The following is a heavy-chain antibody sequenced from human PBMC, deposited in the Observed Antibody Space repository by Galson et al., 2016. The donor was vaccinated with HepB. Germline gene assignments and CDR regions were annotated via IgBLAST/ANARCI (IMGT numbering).Heavy chain of an antibody. V-gene: IGHV4-34*01. CDR2: INHSGST. CDR1: GFTFSDFG. CDR3: ARGNYSAFDI. Sequence: LRLSCAASGFTFSDFGMHWVRQAPGKGLEWIGEINHSGSTNYNPSLKSRVTISVDTSKNQFSLKLSSVTAADTAVYYCARGNYSAFDIWGQGTMVTVSS. J-gene: IGHJ3*02. D-gene: IGHD2-21*01.